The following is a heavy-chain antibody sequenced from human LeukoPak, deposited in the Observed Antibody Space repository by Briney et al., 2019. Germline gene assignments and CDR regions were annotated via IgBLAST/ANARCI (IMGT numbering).Heavy chain of an antibody. CDR2: IYDSWST. D-gene: IGHD6-19*01. J-gene: IGHJ4*02. Sequence: PSETLSLTCTVSGGSISTYYWTWLRQPPGKGLEGDGHIYDSWSTNYNPSLKSPVPISVATAKNHFSLKLRSVAAADTAVYYCARQRGPRGWINYLDFWGQGSLVTVSS. CDR1: GGSISTYY. V-gene: IGHV4-59*08. CDR3: ARQRGPRGWINYLDF.